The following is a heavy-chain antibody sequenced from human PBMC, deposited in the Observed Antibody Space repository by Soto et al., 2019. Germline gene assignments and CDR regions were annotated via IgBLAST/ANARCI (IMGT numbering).Heavy chain of an antibody. CDR2: IRYDGSDK. J-gene: IGHJ4*02. CDR1: GFTFSSCA. D-gene: IGHD5-12*01. Sequence: QVQLVESGGGVVQPGRSLRLSCAASGFTFSSCAMHWVRQAPGKGLEWVAVIRYDGSDKYYADSVQGRFTISRDNSKNELYLHMNSLRPEDTAVYYCVDERGKSGYAGHDYWRQGTLVNVSS. V-gene: IGHV3-30-3*01. CDR3: VDERGKSGYAGHDY.